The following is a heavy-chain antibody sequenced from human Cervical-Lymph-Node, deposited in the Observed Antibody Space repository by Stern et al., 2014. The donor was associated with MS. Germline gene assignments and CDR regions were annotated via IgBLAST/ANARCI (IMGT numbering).Heavy chain of an antibody. CDR2: IIPIFGTA. CDR1: GCTFSSYA. Sequence: QVQLVESGGDVKKPGSSVKVSCKASGCTFSSYAISWVRQAPGKGLEWMGGIIPIFGTANYAETVKGRVTITADEYTHTPYMEMSSLRSEDTAVYYCARGELKEGLVRGMDVWGQGTTVTVSS. CDR3: ARGELKEGLVRGMDV. J-gene: IGHJ6*02. D-gene: IGHD1-26*01. V-gene: IGHV1-69*01.